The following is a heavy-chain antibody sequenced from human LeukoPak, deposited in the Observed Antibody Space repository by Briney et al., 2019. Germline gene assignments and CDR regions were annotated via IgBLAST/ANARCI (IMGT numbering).Heavy chain of an antibody. CDR2: VDPEDGET. CDR3: ARETTVTQNDAFDI. Sequence: GASVKVSCKASGYTFTDYYMHWVQQAPGKGLEWMGRVDPEDGETIYAEKFQGRVTITADTSTDTAYMELSSLRSEDTAVYYCARETTVTQNDAFDIWGQGTMVTVSS. V-gene: IGHV1-69-2*01. J-gene: IGHJ3*02. D-gene: IGHD4-17*01. CDR1: GYTFTDYY.